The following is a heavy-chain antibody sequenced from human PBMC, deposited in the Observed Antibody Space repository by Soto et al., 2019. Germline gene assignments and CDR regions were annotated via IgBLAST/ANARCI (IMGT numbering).Heavy chain of an antibody. CDR3: ARGRAYCGGDCYVY. Sequence: ASVKVSCKASGYTFTSYDINWVRQATGQGLEWMGWMNPNSGNTGYAQKFQGRVTMTRNTSISTAYMELSSLRSEDTAVYYCARGRAYCGGDCYVYWGQGXLVTV. J-gene: IGHJ4*02. CDR2: MNPNSGNT. D-gene: IGHD2-21*01. CDR1: GYTFTSYD. V-gene: IGHV1-8*01.